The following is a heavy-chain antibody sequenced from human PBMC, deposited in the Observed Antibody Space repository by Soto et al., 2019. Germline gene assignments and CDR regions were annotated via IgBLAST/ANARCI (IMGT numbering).Heavy chain of an antibody. J-gene: IGHJ6*02. CDR3: ARQLPGKLDV. CDR2: IDPGDSDT. D-gene: IGHD1-1*01. Sequence: PGESLKISCQGSGYIFSNYLITWVRQMPGKGLEWMGRIDPGDSDTNYSPSFQGHVTMSSDKSINTAFLQWSSLKASDTATYYCARQLPGKLDVWGQGTTVTVSS. CDR1: GYIFSNYL. V-gene: IGHV5-10-1*01.